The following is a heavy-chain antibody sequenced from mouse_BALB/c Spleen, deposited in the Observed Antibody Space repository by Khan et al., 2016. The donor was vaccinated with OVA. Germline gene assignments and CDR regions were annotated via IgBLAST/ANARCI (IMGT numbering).Heavy chain of an antibody. Sequence: EVQLQESGPELVKPGASVKISCKASGYSFTGYFMNWVMQSQGKSLEWIGRINPHIGETLYNQKFKGKATLTVDESSRTVHMELRSLASEDSAVYYCARKNGSDFDYWGQGTTLTVSS. CDR1: GYSFTGYF. D-gene: IGHD1-1*01. CDR3: ARKNGSDFDY. J-gene: IGHJ2*01. CDR2: INPHIGET. V-gene: IGHV1-20*02.